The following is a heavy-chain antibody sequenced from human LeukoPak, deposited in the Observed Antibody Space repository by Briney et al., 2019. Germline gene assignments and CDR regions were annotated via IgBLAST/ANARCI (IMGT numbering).Heavy chain of an antibody. J-gene: IGHJ1*01. CDR1: GFTFSDHA. CDR3: KIAYCSRIMCDKDFQH. CDR2: ISGSGGHT. Sequence: GGSLRLSCAGSGFTFSDHAMTWVRQAPGKGLEWVSGISGSGGHTYYADSVKGRFTISRDNSKNMLFLEMNSLRADDTAVYYCKIAYCSRIMCDKDFQHWGQGSLVTVSS. D-gene: IGHD2-2*01. V-gene: IGHV3-23*01.